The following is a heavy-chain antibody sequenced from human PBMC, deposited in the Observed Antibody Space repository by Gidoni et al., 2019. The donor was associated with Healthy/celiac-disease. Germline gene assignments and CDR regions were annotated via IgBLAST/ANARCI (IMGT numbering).Heavy chain of an antibody. J-gene: IGHJ6*03. D-gene: IGHD2-15*01. Sequence: VPLQESGPGLVKPSQTLSLTSSVSGGPIISCGYYWSWTCQPAGKGLEWIGRIYTSGSTNYNPSRKSRVTISVDTSKNQFSRKLSSVTAADTAVYYCARDQVVVVAAPSGVPNYYYYMDVWGKGTTVTVSS. V-gene: IGHV4-61*02. CDR1: GGPIISCGYY. CDR3: ARDQVVVVAAPSGVPNYYYYMDV. CDR2: IYTSGST.